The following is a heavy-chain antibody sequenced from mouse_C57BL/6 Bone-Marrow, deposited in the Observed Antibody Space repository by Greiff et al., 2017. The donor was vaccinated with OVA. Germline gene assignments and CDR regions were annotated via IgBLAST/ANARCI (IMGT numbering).Heavy chain of an antibody. CDR3: AKLGRGGFAY. V-gene: IGHV1-82*01. Sequence: VQLQQSGPELVKPGASVKISCKASGYAFSSSWMNWVKQRPGKGLEWIGRIYPGDGDTNYNGKFKGKATLTADKSSSTAYMQLSSLTSEDSAVYFCAKLGRGGFAYWGQGTLVTVSA. D-gene: IGHD4-1*01. CDR2: IYPGDGDT. J-gene: IGHJ3*01. CDR1: GYAFSSSW.